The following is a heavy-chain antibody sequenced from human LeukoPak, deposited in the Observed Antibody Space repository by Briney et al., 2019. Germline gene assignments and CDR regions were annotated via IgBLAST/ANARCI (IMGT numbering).Heavy chain of an antibody. V-gene: IGHV4-59*08. J-gene: IGHJ4*02. D-gene: IGHD6-25*01. CDR3: ARLGQRLASYYFDN. CDR1: GGSISSYY. Sequence: SETLSLTCTVSGGSISSYYWNWIRQPPGKGLEWIGNIHYSGSTNYNRSLRSRVTVSVDTSKNQFSLNLSSVTAADTAVYYCARLGQRLASYYFDNRGQGTLVTVSS. CDR2: IHYSGST.